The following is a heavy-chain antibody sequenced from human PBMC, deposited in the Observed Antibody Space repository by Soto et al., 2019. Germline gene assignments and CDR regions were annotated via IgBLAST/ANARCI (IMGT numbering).Heavy chain of an antibody. Sequence: GGSLRLSCVGSGFTFSDYGIHWVRQAPDKGLEWVAVVWFDGSIQYYGDSVKGRFSISRDNSNNTVGLQMNNLRAEDTAVYYCARVDFGGNSYYFDFWGQGTPVTVSS. J-gene: IGHJ4*02. CDR2: VWFDGSIQ. D-gene: IGHD1-7*01. CDR1: GFTFSDYG. CDR3: ARVDFGGNSYYFDF. V-gene: IGHV3-33*01.